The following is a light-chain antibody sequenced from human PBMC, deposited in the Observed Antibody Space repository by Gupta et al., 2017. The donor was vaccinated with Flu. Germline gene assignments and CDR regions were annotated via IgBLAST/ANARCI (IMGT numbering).Light chain of an antibody. V-gene: IGKV3-11*01. CDR1: HRVTSY. J-gene: IGKJ4*01. CDR2: DAY. CDR3: QQRSNWPLT. Sequence: GERATPSCRTGHRVTSYLAWYQQKPGEPPGLLYSDAYNRATGIPARFSGSGSGADFTLTISSHEPEDFAVYYCQQRSNWPLTFGGGTKVEIK.